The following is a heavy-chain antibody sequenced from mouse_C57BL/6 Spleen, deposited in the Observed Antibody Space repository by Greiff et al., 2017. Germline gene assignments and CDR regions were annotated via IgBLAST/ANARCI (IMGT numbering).Heavy chain of an antibody. V-gene: IGHV1-26*01. CDR1: GYTFTDYY. J-gene: IGHJ2*01. Sequence: EVQLQQSGPELVKPGASVKISCKASGYTFTDYYMNWVKQSHGKSLEWIGDINPNNGGTSYNQKFKGKATLTVDKSSSTAYMELRSLTSEASAVYSGARGGITGGGYFDYWGQGTTLTVSS. CDR2: INPNNGGT. D-gene: IGHD4-1*01. CDR3: ARGGITGGGYFDY.